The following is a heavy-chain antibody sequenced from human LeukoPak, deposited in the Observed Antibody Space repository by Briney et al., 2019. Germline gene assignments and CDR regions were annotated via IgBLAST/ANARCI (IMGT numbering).Heavy chain of an antibody. CDR2: IYITGST. D-gene: IGHD3-9*01. CDR3: ARQYIDILTGYHRGELYWYFDL. J-gene: IGHJ2*01. Sequence: SETLSLTCTVSGGSISNYCWSWIRQSAGKGLEWIGRIYITGSTNYNPSLKSRVTISVDTSKNQFSLKLSSVTAADTAVYYCARQYIDILTGYHRGELYWYFDLWGRGTLVTVSS. CDR1: GGSISNYC. V-gene: IGHV4-4*07.